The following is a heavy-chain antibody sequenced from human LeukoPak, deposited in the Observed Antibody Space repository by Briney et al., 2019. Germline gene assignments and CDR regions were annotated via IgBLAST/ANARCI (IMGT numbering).Heavy chain of an antibody. CDR3: ARDIRKIMQDTAMARFDY. CDR2: IYYSGST. V-gene: IGHV4-39*07. D-gene: IGHD5-18*01. CDR1: GGSISSSSYY. J-gene: IGHJ4*02. Sequence: SETLSLTCTVSGGSISSSSYYWGWIRQPPGKGLEWIGSIYYSGSTYYNPSLKSRVTISVDTSKNQFSLKLSSVTAADTAVYYCARDIRKIMQDTAMARFDYWGQGTLVTVSS.